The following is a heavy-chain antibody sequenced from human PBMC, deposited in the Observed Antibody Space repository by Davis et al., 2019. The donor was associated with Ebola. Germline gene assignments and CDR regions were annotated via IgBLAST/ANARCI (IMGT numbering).Heavy chain of an antibody. J-gene: IGHJ5*02. V-gene: IGHV3-23*01. Sequence: GESLKISCAASGFTFSSYAMSWVRQAPGKGLEWVSAISGSGGSTYYAGSVKGRFTISRDNSKNTLYMQMNSLRAEDTAVYYCAREGVAAAGPGWFDPWGQGTLVTVSS. CDR1: GFTFSSYA. D-gene: IGHD6-13*01. CDR2: ISGSGGST. CDR3: AREGVAAAGPGWFDP.